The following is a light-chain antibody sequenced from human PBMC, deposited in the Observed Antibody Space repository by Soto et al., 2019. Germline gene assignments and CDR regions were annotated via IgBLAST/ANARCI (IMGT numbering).Light chain of an antibody. J-gene: IGLJ1*01. CDR3: ATWDDRLDGDV. V-gene: IGLV1-44*01. CDR2: SHN. Sequence: QSVLTQPPSASGTPGQRVIISCSGSSSNIGSNTVNWYQQLPGTAPKILIYSHNQRPSGVPDRFSGSQSGTSASLAINGLHSEYEADYYCATWDDRLDGDVFGTGTTLTVL. CDR1: SSNIGSNT.